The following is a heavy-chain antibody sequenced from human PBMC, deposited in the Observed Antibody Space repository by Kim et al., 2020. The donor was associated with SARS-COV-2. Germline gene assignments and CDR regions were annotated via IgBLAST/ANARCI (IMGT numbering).Heavy chain of an antibody. D-gene: IGHD6-13*01. CDR3: ARRSSSWYPMADY. Sequence: TPALTIRVTISVDTSKNQFSVKLSVVTAADTAVYYCARRSSSWYPMADYWGQGTLVTVSS. V-gene: IGHV4-39*01. J-gene: IGHJ4*02.